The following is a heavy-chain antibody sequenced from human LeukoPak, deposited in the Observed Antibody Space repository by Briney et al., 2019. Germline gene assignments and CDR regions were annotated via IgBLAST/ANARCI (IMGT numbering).Heavy chain of an antibody. Sequence: PGGSLRLSCTASGFTFGDYTMNWFRQAPGKGREWVAFIRSKAYSGKTEYAASVKGRFTISRDDSNSSAYLEMKSLKTEDTGVYYCTRDSRYTTEGFDYWGQGTLVTVSS. CDR3: TRDSRYTTEGFDY. CDR2: IRSKAYSGKT. D-gene: IGHD1-14*01. J-gene: IGHJ4*02. V-gene: IGHV3-49*03. CDR1: GFTFGDYT.